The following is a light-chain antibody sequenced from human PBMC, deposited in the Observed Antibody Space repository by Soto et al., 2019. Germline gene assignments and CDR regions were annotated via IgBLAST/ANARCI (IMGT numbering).Light chain of an antibody. J-gene: IGKJ3*01. CDR2: DAS. CDR1: QDLSKF. Sequence: DIQMTQSRSSLSASIGVRVSFTCQASQDLSKFLNWYQHKPGQAPSLLIYDASKSHFGVPSRFSGSGSGTDFTFTISSLQPEDNATYYCQQYENRPYTFGPGTKVDVK. V-gene: IGKV1-33*01. CDR3: QQYENRPYT.